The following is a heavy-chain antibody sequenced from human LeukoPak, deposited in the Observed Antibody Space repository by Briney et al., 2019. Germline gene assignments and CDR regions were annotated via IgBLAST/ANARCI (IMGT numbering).Heavy chain of an antibody. J-gene: IGHJ4*02. CDR2: IRGSGGGT. V-gene: IGHV3-23*01. D-gene: IGHD2-15*01. CDR3: AVGGSYVGDPFDY. CDR1: GFTFSNYA. Sequence: GGFLRLSCAVSGFTFSNYAMMWVRQAPGKGLEWVSSIRGSGGGTDYADSVKGRFTISRDNSKNTLYLQMNSLRAEDTAVYYCAVGGSYVGDPFDYWGQGTLVTVSS.